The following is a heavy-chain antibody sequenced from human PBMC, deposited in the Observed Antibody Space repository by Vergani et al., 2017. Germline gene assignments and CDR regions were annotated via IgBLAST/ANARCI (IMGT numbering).Heavy chain of an antibody. CDR1: GFTFRTYA. Sequence: QVKLVQSGGGVVQPGQSLRLSCVGSGFTFRTYAMHWVRQAPGKGLEWVAVISYDGKFVYYADSVKGRFTVSRDNSKNTLSLQMSSLRPDDTGAFYCVRVDWQLRPSHSFDIWGQGTMVTVSS. CDR2: ISYDGKFV. V-gene: IGHV3-30*04. CDR3: VRVDWQLRPSHSFDI. J-gene: IGHJ3*02. D-gene: IGHD6-6*01.